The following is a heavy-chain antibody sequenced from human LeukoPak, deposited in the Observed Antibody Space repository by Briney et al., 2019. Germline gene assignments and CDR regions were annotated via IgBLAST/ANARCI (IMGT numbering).Heavy chain of an antibody. J-gene: IGHJ4*02. CDR3: ARDRKGASTTRYFDY. V-gene: IGHV3-30*02. Sequence: RGGAVRLSCAASGSTFSSYGMHWARQAPGKGLEWVALIRYDGSEEYYADSVKGRFTISRDNSKNTLYLQMNSLRAEDTAVYYCARDRKGASTTRYFDYWGQGTLVTVSS. D-gene: IGHD1-1*01. CDR2: IRYDGSEE. CDR1: GSTFSSYG.